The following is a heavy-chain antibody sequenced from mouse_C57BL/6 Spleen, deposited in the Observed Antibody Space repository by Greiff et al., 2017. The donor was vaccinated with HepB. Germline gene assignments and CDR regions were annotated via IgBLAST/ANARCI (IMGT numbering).Heavy chain of an antibody. J-gene: IGHJ1*03. D-gene: IGHD1-1*01. CDR1: GYTFTDYY. CDR2: INPNNGGT. Sequence: EVQLQQSGPELVKPGASVKISCKASGYTFTDYYMNWVKQSHGKSLEWIGDINPNNGGTSYNQKFKGKATLTVDKSSSTAYMELRSLTSEDSAVYYCAREGGLSSPWYFDVWGTGTTVTVSS. CDR3: AREGGLSSPWYFDV. V-gene: IGHV1-26*01.